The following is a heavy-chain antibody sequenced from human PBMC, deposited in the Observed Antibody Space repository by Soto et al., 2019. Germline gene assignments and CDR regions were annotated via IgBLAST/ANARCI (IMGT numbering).Heavy chain of an antibody. Sequence: PSETLSLTCTVSGGSISSYYWSWIRQPPGKGLEWIGYIYYSGSTNYYPSLKSRVTISVDTSKNQFSLKLSSVTAADTAVYYCAREELWPRYFYYWGQGTLVTVSS. J-gene: IGHJ4*02. V-gene: IGHV4-59*01. CDR1: GGSISSYY. CDR2: IYYSGST. CDR3: AREELWPRYFYY. D-gene: IGHD5-18*01.